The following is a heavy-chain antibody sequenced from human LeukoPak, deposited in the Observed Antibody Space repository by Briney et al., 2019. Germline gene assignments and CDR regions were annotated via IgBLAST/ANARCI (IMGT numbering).Heavy chain of an antibody. CDR2: IRYDGSNK. CDR1: GFTFSSYG. D-gene: IGHD1-1*01. CDR3: ACNLEGSATRGYDY. V-gene: IGHV3-30*02. Sequence: PGGSLRLSCAASGFTFSSYGMHWVRQAPGKGLEWVAFIRYDGSNKYYADSVKGRFTISRDNSKNTLYLQMNSLRAEDTAVYYCACNLEGSATRGYDYWGQGTLVTVSS. J-gene: IGHJ4*02.